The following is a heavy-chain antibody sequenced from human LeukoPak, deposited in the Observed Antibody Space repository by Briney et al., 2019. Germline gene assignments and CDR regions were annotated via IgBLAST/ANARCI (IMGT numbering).Heavy chain of an antibody. CDR1: GDSDSSNSAD. V-gene: IGHV6-1*01. CDR2: KYYRSKWYN. CDR3: ARANTAYSSGWYKDY. Sequence: SQTLSHTCAISGDSDSSNSADWNWIRQSPSRGLEWLGRKYYRSKWYNDYAVSVKSRITINPDTSKNQFSLQLNSVTPEDTAVYYCARANTAYSSGWYKDYWGQGTLVTVSS. D-gene: IGHD6-19*01. J-gene: IGHJ4*02.